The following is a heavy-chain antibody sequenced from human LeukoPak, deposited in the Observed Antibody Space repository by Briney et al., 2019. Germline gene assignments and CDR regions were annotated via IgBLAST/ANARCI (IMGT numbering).Heavy chain of an antibody. J-gene: IGHJ6*04. V-gene: IGHV4-34*01. D-gene: IGHD6-13*01. CDR3: ARDSIAAAKPYYYYGMDV. CDR2: INHSGNT. CDR1: GGSFSGNY. Sequence: SETLSLTCAVYGGSFSGNYWSWIRQPPGKGLEWIGEINHSGNTNYNPSLKSRVTISVDTSKNQFSLKLSSVTAADTAVYYCARDSIAAAKPYYYYGMDVWGKGTTVTVSS.